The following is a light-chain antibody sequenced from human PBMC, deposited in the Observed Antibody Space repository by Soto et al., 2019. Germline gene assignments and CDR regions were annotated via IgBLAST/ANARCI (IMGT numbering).Light chain of an antibody. CDR3: QHYNSYSEA. J-gene: IGKJ1*01. CDR1: QSVSGW. V-gene: IGKV1-5*03. Sequence: DIQMTQSPSTLSASVGDTVTVTCRASQSVSGWLAWYQQKPGKAPTLLIYKASTLKSGVPSRFRGSGSGTEFTLTISSLQPDDFATYYCQHYNSYSEAFGQGTKVDIK. CDR2: KAS.